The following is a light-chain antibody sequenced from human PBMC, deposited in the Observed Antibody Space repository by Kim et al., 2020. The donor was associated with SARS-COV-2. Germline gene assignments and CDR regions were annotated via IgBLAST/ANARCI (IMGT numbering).Light chain of an antibody. CDR1: TSNIGTNG. V-gene: IGLV1-44*01. Sequence: SVTISCSGSTSNIGTNGVSWYRQLPGTTPNLLIYSNNQRPSGVPDRFSGTKSGTSASLAISGLQSEDEAAYFCGAWDDSLNGGVFGGGTQLTVL. CDR2: SNN. J-gene: IGLJ3*02. CDR3: GAWDDSLNGGV.